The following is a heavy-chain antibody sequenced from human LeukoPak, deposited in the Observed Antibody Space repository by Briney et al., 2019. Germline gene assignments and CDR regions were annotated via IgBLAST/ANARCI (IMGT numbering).Heavy chain of an antibody. CDR1: GGTSSSYA. CDR3: ARMDLGATAFDY. V-gene: IGHV1-69*05. J-gene: IGHJ4*02. D-gene: IGHD1-26*01. CDR2: IIPIFGTA. Sequence: AASVKVSCKASGGTSSSYAIRWLRQAPGQGLEWMGGIIPIFGTANYAQKFQGRVTITTDESTSTAYMELSSLRSEDTAVYYCARMDLGATAFDYWGQGTLVTVSS.